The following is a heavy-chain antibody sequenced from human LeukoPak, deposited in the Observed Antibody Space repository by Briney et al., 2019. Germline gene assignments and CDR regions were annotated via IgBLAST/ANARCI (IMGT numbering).Heavy chain of an antibody. V-gene: IGHV3-33*01. J-gene: IGHJ4*02. Sequence: PGRSLRLSCAASGFTFSSYGMHWVRQAPGKGLEWVAVIWYDGSNKYYADSVKGRFTISRDNSKNTLYLQMNSLRAEDTAVYYCARGPDYYDSSGYYYVLDYWGQGTLVTVSS. CDR3: ARGPDYYDSSGYYYVLDY. D-gene: IGHD3-22*01. CDR1: GFTFSSYG. CDR2: IWYDGSNK.